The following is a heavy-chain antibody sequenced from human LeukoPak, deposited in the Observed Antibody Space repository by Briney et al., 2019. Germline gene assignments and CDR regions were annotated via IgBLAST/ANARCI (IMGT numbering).Heavy chain of an antibody. J-gene: IGHJ4*02. Sequence: ASVKVSCKASGYTFTGYYMHWVRQAPGQGLEWMGWINPNSGGTNYAQKFQGWVTMTRDTSINTAYMELSRLRSDDTAVYYCARAYCSGGSCSLFDYWGQGTLVTVSS. CDR1: GYTFTGYY. CDR3: ARAYCSGGSCSLFDY. D-gene: IGHD2-15*01. V-gene: IGHV1-2*04. CDR2: INPNSGGT.